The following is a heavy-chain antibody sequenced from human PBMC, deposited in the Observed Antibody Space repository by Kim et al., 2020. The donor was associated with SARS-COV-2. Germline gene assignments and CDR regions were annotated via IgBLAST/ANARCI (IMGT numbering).Heavy chain of an antibody. Sequence: TKYSQRFQVRVTITRDTSASTVYMEMSSLTSEDTAIYYCARGWSATGIDPWGQGTLVTVSS. D-gene: IGHD2-15*01. J-gene: IGHJ5*02. V-gene: IGHV1-3*01. CDR2: T. CDR3: ARGWSATGIDP.